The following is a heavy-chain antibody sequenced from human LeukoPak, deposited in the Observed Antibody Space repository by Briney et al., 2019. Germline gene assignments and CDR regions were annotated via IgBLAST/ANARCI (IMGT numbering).Heavy chain of an antibody. CDR1: GGTISSYY. D-gene: IGHD6-6*01. CDR3: ARHFDSSSSFCFDY. V-gene: IGHV4-59*01. Sequence: SETLSLTCTVSGGTISSYYWSWIRQPPGKGLEWIGYIYYSGSTNYNPSLKSRVTISVDTSKNQFSLKLSSVTAADTAVYYCARHFDSSSSFCFDYWGQGTLVTVSS. J-gene: IGHJ4*02. CDR2: IYYSGST.